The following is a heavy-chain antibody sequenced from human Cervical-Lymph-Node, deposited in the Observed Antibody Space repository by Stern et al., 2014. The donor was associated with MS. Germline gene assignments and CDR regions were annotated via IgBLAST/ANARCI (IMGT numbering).Heavy chain of an antibody. CDR2: IYPYDLDT. V-gene: IGHV5-51*01. J-gene: IGHJ4*02. Sequence: EVQLVESGAEVKKPGESLKISCKLSGYSFTIYYIAWVRQMPGKGLVWMGCIYPYDLDTTYSPSFQGQATISADKSITTAYLQWSSLRASDTAMYYCARHVQGFDYWGQGTLVTVSS. CDR1: GYSFTIYY. CDR3: ARHVQGFDY.